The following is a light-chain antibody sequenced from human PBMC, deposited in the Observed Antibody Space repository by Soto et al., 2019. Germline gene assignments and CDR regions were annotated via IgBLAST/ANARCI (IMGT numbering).Light chain of an antibody. V-gene: IGKV3-20*01. CDR2: AAS. Sequence: EMVLTQSPGTLSLSPGERATLSCRASRGLASSYLGWYQQKPGQPPRLLLYAASKRATGIPDRFSGSGSGTDFTLTINRLEPEDSAVYYCQQYGSSPPYTFGQGTKVEI. CDR3: QQYGSSPPYT. CDR1: RGLASSY. J-gene: IGKJ2*01.